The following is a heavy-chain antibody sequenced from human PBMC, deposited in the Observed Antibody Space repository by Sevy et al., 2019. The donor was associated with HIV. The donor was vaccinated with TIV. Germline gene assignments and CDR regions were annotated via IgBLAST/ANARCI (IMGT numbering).Heavy chain of an antibody. V-gene: IGHV1-69*04. CDR1: GGTFSSYA. CDR3: ARDASSYCTSYSCYGGWFDP. Sequence: ASVKVSGKASGGTFSSYAINWVRQAPGQGLEWMGRIIPIPGIPNYAQKFQGRVTITADKSTSTAYMELSSLRSEDTAVYYCARDASSYCTSYSCYGGWFDPWGQGTLVTVSS. CDR2: IIPIPGIP. J-gene: IGHJ5*02. D-gene: IGHD2-2*01.